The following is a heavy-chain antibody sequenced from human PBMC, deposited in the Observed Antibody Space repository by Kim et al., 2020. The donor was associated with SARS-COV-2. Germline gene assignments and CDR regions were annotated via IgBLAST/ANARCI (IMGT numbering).Heavy chain of an antibody. D-gene: IGHD3-16*02. CDR3: AKACGIHRCFDY. CDR1: GLIFGNFA. J-gene: IGHJ4*02. CDR2: ISSGGGNI. Sequence: GGSLRLSCAASGLIFGNFAMTWVRQAPGKGLEWVSAISSGGGNIFYADSVKGRFTISRDNAKSTLYLQMNSLRAEDSAVYYCAKACGIHRCFDYWGQGTLGTVS. V-gene: IGHV3-23*01.